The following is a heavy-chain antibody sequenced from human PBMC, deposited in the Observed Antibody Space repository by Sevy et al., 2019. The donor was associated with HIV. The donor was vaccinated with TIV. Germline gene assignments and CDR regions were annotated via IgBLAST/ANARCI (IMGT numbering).Heavy chain of an antibody. D-gene: IGHD6-13*01. CDR2: ISGSGVST. J-gene: IGHJ4*02. V-gene: IGHV3-23*01. CDR1: GFIVSKYA. Sequence: GGSLRLSCAASGFIVSKYAMSWVRQAPGKGLEWVSAISGSGVSTYYADSVKGRFTISRDNSKNTLYLQMNSLRAEDTAIYYCAKDRDSSSWYGGDYFDCWGQGSLVTVSS. CDR3: AKDRDSSSWYGGDYFDC.